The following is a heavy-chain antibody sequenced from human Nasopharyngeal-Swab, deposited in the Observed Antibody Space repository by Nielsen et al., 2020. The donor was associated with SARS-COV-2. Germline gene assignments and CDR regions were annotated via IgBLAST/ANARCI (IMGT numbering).Heavy chain of an antibody. CDR1: GGSISSYY. CDR3: ARGPNVAVAGLDY. Sequence: SETLSPTCTVSGGSISSYYWSWIRQLPGKGLEWIGYIYYRGSTNNNPSLKSRATLSVDTSKNQFSLKLSSVTAADTAVYYCARGPNVAVAGLDYWGQGTLVTVSS. V-gene: IGHV4-59*01. J-gene: IGHJ4*02. CDR2: IYYRGST. D-gene: IGHD6-19*01.